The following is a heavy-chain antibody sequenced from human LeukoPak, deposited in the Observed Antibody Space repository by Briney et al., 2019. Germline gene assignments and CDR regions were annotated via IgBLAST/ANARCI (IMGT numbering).Heavy chain of an antibody. Sequence: TGGSLRLSCATSGFTFRTYGMHWVRQAPGKGLEWVAVIWYDGSNKYYADSVKGRFTISRDNSKNTLYLQMNSLRAEDTAVYYCARDEYPGIAVAVDYWGQGTLVTVSS. J-gene: IGHJ4*02. CDR1: GFTFRTYG. CDR2: IWYDGSNK. D-gene: IGHD6-19*01. V-gene: IGHV3-33*08. CDR3: ARDEYPGIAVAVDY.